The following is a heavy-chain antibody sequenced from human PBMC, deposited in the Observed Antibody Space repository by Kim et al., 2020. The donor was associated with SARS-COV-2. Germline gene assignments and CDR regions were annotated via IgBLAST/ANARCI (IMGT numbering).Heavy chain of an antibody. Sequence: ASVKVSCKASGYTFSSYDINWVRQATGQELEWMGWMNPNSGNTGYAQKFQGRVTMTMNTSISTAYMELSSLRSDDTAVYYCAGSIAPASHWFDPWGQGT. J-gene: IGHJ5*02. V-gene: IGHV1-8*01. CDR2: MNPNSGNT. CDR1: GYTFSSYD. D-gene: IGHD6-6*01. CDR3: AGSIAPASHWFDP.